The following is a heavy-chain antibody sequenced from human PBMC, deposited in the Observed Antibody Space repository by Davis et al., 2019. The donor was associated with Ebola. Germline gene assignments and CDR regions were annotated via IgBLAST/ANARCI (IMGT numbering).Heavy chain of an antibody. Sequence: GESLKISCVASGFTFSSYAMHWVRQAPGKGLEWVSVIYRGGSTYYADSVKGRFTISRDNSKNTLYLQMNSLRAEDTALYYCARAYSSGWLGFDLWGQGTMVTVSS. CDR1: GFTFSSYA. CDR2: IYRGGST. V-gene: IGHV3-53*01. CDR3: ARAYSSGWLGFDL. J-gene: IGHJ3*01. D-gene: IGHD6-19*01.